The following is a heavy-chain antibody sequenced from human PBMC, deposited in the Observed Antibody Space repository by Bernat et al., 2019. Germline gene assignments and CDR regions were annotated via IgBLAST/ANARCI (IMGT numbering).Heavy chain of an antibody. CDR2: IWYDGSNK. V-gene: IGHV3-30*19. CDR3: ARGTYGSGSSWFDP. Sequence: QVQLVESGGGVVQPGRSLRLSCAASGFTFSSYGMHWVRQAPGKGLEWVAVIWYDGSNKYYADSVKGRFTISRDNSKNTLYLQMNSLRAEDTAVYYCARGTYGSGSSWFDPWGQGTLVTVSS. D-gene: IGHD3-10*01. CDR1: GFTFSSYG. J-gene: IGHJ5*02.